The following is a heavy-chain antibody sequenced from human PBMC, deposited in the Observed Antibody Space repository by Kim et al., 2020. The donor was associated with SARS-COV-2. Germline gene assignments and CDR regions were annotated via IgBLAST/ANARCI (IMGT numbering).Heavy chain of an antibody. Sequence: GGSLRLSCAASGFTFSSYSMNWVRQAPGKGLEWVSSISSSSSYIYYADSVKGRFTISRDNAKNSLYLQMNSLRAEDTAVYYCARGKGYYYDSSGYYFTSFDAFDIWGQGTMVTVSS. J-gene: IGHJ3*02. CDR3: ARGKGYYYDSSGYYFTSFDAFDI. V-gene: IGHV3-21*01. CDR2: ISSSSSYI. CDR1: GFTFSSYS. D-gene: IGHD3-22*01.